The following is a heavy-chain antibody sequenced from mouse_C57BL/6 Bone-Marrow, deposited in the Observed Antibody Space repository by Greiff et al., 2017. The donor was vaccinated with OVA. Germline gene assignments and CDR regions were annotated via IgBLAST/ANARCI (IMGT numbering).Heavy chain of an antibody. CDR1: GYTFTSYG. D-gene: IGHD4-1*01. CDR3: ERGNWAFAY. Sequence: VQLQQSGAELARPGASVKLSCKASGYTFTSYGISWVKQRTGQGLEWIGAIYPRSGNTYYNEKFKGKATLTADKSSSTAYMELRSLPSEGAGVYVCERGNWAFAYWGQGTLVTVSA. J-gene: IGHJ3*01. V-gene: IGHV1-81*01. CDR2: IYPRSGNT.